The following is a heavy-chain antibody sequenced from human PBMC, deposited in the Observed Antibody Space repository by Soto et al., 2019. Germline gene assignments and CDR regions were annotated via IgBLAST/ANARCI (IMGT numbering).Heavy chain of an antibody. V-gene: IGHV4-59*12. J-gene: IGHJ6*03. CDR2: IYYSGST. Sequence: PSETLSLTCTASGGSISSYYWSWILQPPGKGLEWIGYIYYSGSTNYNPSLKSRVTISVDTSKNQFSLKLSSVTAADTAVYYCARDPADTAMVRAPDYYYMDVWGKGTTVTVSS. CDR1: GGSISSYY. D-gene: IGHD5-18*01. CDR3: ARDPADTAMVRAPDYYYMDV.